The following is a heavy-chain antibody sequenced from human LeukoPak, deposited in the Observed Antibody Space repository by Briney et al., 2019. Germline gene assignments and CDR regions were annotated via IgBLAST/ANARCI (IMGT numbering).Heavy chain of an antibody. J-gene: IGHJ5*02. CDR1: GGSITSGGYY. CDR3: ARDSGDWFDP. CDR2: IYYSGST. Sequence: SQTLSHTCTDSGGSITSGGYYCSWIRQHPGKGPEWIGYIYYSGSTYYIPSLKSRVTISVDTSKNQFSLKLTSVTAADTAVYYCARDSGDWFDPWGQGTLVTVSS. V-gene: IGHV4-31*03.